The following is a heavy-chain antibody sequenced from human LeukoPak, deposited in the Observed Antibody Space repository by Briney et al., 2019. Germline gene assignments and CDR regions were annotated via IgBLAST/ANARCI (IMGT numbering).Heavy chain of an antibody. D-gene: IGHD3-22*01. Sequence: PGGSLRLSCAASGFTFDDYAMHWVRQAPGKGLEWVSGISWNSGSIGYADSVKGRFTISRDNAKNSLYLQMNSLRAKDTALYYCAKEVYYYDSSGTQAYFDYWGQGTLVTVSS. J-gene: IGHJ4*02. CDR2: ISWNSGSI. CDR3: AKEVYYYDSSGTQAYFDY. V-gene: IGHV3-9*01. CDR1: GFTFDDYA.